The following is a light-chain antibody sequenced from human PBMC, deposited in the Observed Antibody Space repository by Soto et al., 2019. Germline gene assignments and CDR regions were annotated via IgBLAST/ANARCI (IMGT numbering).Light chain of an antibody. Sequence: DIQVTQSPSSVSASVGDRVTITCRASQDIVGYLAWYQHKPGRTPELLIHAASRLQRGVPSRFSGSGSGTDFTLTINSLQHEDFATYYCQQAYSFPITFGQGTRL. CDR1: QDIVGY. V-gene: IGKV1D-12*01. J-gene: IGKJ5*01. CDR3: QQAYSFPIT. CDR2: AAS.